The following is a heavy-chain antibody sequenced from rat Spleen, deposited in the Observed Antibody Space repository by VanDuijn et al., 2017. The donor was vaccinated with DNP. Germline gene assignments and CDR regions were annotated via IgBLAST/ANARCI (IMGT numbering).Heavy chain of an antibody. CDR3: ARGPPYYYDGYFPDY. V-gene: IGHV5-31*01. Sequence: EVQLVESGGDLVQPGRSLKLSCVVSGVTFNNYWMNWIRQVPGKGLEWVASITSSGGSTYYPDSVKGRFTISRDNAKNTLYLQMNSLRSEDTATYYCARGPPYYYDGYFPDYWGQGVMVTVSS. J-gene: IGHJ2*01. CDR1: GVTFNNYW. CDR2: ITSSGGST. D-gene: IGHD1-12*03.